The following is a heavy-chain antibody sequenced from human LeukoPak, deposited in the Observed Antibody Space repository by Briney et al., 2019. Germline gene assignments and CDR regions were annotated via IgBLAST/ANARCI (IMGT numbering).Heavy chain of an antibody. Sequence: PEESLRLSCAASGFTFSNYAMSGVRQAPGKGLEWVSIIIGSGGRTHYADSVKGRFTISRDNSENTLYLQMNSLRADDTAVYYCARNPGYDRGWYYFDYWGQGTLVTVSS. CDR1: GFTFSNYA. D-gene: IGHD6-19*01. CDR3: ARNPGYDRGWYYFDY. J-gene: IGHJ4*02. CDR2: IIGSGGRT. V-gene: IGHV3-23*01.